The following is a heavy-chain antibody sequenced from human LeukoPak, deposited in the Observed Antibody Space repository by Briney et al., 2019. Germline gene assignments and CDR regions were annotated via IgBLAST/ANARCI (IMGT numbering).Heavy chain of an antibody. CDR2: ISYDGSNK. CDR3: ASFGDDSSGYYSALGY. J-gene: IGHJ4*02. CDR1: GFTFSSYA. Sequence: GGSLRLSCAASGFTFSSYAMHWVRQAPGKGLERVAVISYDGSNKYYADSVKGRFTISRDNSKNTLYLQMNSLRAEDTAVYYCASFGDDSSGYYSALGYWGQGTLVTVSS. D-gene: IGHD3-22*01. V-gene: IGHV3-30-3*01.